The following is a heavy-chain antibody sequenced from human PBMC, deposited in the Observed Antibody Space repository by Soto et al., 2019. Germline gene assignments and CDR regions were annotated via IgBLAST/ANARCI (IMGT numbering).Heavy chain of an antibody. V-gene: IGHV4-34*01. D-gene: IGHD5-12*01. CDR1: GGSFSGYY. CDR3: ARGGRWLHPLGY. Sequence: QVQLQQWGAGLLKPSETLSLTCAVYGGSFSGYYWSWIRQPPGKGLEWIGEINHSGSTNNNPSLKSRVTISVDASKNQFSLKLSSVTAADTAVYYCARGGRWLHPLGYWGQGTLVTVSS. J-gene: IGHJ4*02. CDR2: INHSGST.